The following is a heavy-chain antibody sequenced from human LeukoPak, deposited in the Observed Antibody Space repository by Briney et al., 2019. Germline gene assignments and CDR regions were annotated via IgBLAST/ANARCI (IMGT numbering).Heavy chain of an antibody. J-gene: IGHJ6*03. Sequence: SETLSLTCAVYGGSFSGYYWSWIRQPPGKGLEWIGEINHSGSTNYNPSLKSRVTISVGTSKNQFSLKLSPVTAADTAVYYCARRKTYCSSTSCYYYYYYMDVWGKGTTVTVSS. CDR2: INHSGST. V-gene: IGHV4-34*01. CDR3: ARRKTYCSSTSCYYYYYYMDV. CDR1: GGSFSGYY. D-gene: IGHD2-2*01.